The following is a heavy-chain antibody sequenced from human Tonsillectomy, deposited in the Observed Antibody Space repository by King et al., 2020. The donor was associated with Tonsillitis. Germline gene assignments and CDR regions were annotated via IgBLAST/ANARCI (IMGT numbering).Heavy chain of an antibody. J-gene: IGHJ6*02. CDR1: GYTFTTYW. Sequence: VQLVESGAEVKKPGDSLKISCKGSGYTFTTYWIGWVRQMPGKGLEWMGIINPTDSDTRYSPSFQGLVTISADKSMGTAYLQWRSLRASDTAIYYCARQGYCSGVGCPIYYHSGLDVWGQGTTVTVSS. CDR3: ARQGYCSGVGCPIYYHSGLDV. D-gene: IGHD2-15*01. CDR2: INPTDSDT. V-gene: IGHV5-51*01.